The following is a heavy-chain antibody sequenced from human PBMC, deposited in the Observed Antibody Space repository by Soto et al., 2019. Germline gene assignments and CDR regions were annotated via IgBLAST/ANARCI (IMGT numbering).Heavy chain of an antibody. CDR2: ISYDGSNK. Sequence: QVQLVESGGGVVQPGRSLRLSCAASGFTFSSYGMHWVRQAPGKGLEWVAVISYDGSNKYYADSVKGRFTISRDNSKNTLYLQMNSLRAEDTAVYYCAKDHGIAVATDAFDIWGQGTMVTVSS. D-gene: IGHD6-19*01. V-gene: IGHV3-30*18. CDR3: AKDHGIAVATDAFDI. CDR1: GFTFSSYG. J-gene: IGHJ3*02.